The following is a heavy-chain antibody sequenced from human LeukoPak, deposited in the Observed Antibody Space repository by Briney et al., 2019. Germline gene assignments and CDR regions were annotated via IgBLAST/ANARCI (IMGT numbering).Heavy chain of an antibody. D-gene: IGHD2-2*01. J-gene: IGHJ6*03. CDR1: GYTFTCYG. CDR2: ISAYNVNT. V-gene: IGHV1-18*01. CDR3: AREHRYCSSTSCPRYVYYYYYMDV. Sequence: ASVKDSCKGSGYTFTCYGIRWGRQAPGEGLEGMGWISAYNVNTKYAQKLKGRVTMTTDTSTSTADMELRSLRSDDTAVYYCAREHRYCSSTSCPRYVYYYYYMDVWGKGTTVTVSS.